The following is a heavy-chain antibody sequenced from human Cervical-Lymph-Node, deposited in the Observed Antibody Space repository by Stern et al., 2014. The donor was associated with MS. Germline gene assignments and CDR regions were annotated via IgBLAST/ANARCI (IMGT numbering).Heavy chain of an antibody. Sequence: EVQLVESGGGLVQPGGSLRLSCGASGFTFRSYWMHWVRQGPGKGLVWVARINRDGTTITHADSVKGRFTISRDNAKNTLYLQMNSLRVEDTAVYYCTKDTYGPEDYWGQGTSVTVSS. J-gene: IGHJ4*02. D-gene: IGHD3-10*01. CDR2: INRDGTTI. V-gene: IGHV3-74*02. CDR1: GFTFRSYW. CDR3: TKDTYGPEDY.